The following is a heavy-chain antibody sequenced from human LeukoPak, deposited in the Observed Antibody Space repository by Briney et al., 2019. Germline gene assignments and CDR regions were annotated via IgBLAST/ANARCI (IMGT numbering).Heavy chain of an antibody. CDR1: GGTFTSYA. J-gene: IGHJ4*02. CDR3: ARDLAGTTDY. CDR2: IIPILGIA. D-gene: IGHD1-7*01. V-gene: IGHV1-69*04. Sequence: SVKVSCKASGGTFTSYAISWVRQAPGQGLEWMGRIIPILGIANYAQKFQGRVTITADKSTSTAYMELSSLRSEDTAVYYCARDLAGTTDYWGQGTLVTVSS.